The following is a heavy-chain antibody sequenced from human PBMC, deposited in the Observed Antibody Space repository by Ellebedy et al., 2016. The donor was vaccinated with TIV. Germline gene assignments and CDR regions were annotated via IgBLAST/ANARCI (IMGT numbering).Heavy chain of an antibody. Sequence: PGGSLRLSCAASGFTFSKTWMTWVRQAAGKGLEWVARIKTKTDGGTTEYAAPVKGRFTISRDDSKSTLYLQMDSLKIEDTAVYYCTTYWIKPSYYYYGMDVWGQGTTVTVSS. J-gene: IGHJ6*02. CDR3: TTYWIKPSYYYYGMDV. CDR1: GFTFSKTW. V-gene: IGHV3-15*01. CDR2: IKTKTDGGTT. D-gene: IGHD1/OR15-1a*01.